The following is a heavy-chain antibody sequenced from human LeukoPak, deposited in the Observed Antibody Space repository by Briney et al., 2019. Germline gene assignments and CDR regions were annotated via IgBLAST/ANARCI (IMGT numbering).Heavy chain of an antibody. Sequence: SETLSLTCTVSGGSNSSYYWSWIRQPAGKGLEWIGRIYTSGSTNYNPSLKSRDTMSVDTSKNQFSLKLSSVTAADTAMYYCARDGWFGEFTPLYYYGMDVWGQGTTVTVSS. CDR3: ARDGWFGEFTPLYYYGMDV. CDR1: GGSNSSYY. CDR2: IYTSGST. J-gene: IGHJ6*02. V-gene: IGHV4-4*07. D-gene: IGHD3-10*01.